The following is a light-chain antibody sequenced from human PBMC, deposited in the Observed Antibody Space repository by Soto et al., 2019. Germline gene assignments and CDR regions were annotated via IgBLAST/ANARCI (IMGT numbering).Light chain of an antibody. J-gene: IGLJ2*01. CDR3: SSYTSSTTLGVV. CDR1: SSDVGGYKY. Sequence: QSVLTQPASASGSPGQSITISCTGTSSDVGGYKYVSWYQQHPGKAPKLMIYDVSNRPSGVSNRFSGSKSGNTASLTISGLQAEDEADYYCSSYTSSTTLGVVFGGGTKLTVL. V-gene: IGLV2-14*01. CDR2: DVS.